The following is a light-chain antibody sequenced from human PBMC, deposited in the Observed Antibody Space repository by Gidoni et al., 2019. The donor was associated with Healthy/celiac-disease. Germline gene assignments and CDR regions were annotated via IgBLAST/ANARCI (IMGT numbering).Light chain of an antibody. CDR2: GAS. CDR1: QSVSSN. Sequence: EIVMTQSPATLSVSPGERATLSCRASQSVSSNLAWYQHKPGQAPRLLIYGASTRATGIPARFSGSGSGTEFTLTISSLQSEDFAVYYCQQYNNWGVTFGGGTKVEIK. V-gene: IGKV3-15*01. CDR3: QQYNNWGVT. J-gene: IGKJ4*01.